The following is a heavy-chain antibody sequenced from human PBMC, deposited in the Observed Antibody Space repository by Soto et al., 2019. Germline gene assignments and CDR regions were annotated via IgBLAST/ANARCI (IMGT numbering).Heavy chain of an antibody. Sequence: SETLSLTCTVSGGSISSYYWSWIRQPPGKGLERIGYIYYSGSTNYNPSLKSRVTISVDTSKNQFSLKLSSVTAADTAVYYCARVEAVYDSSGYGLFDYFDYWGQETLVTVSS. CDR1: GGSISSYY. CDR3: ARVEAVYDSSGYGLFDYFDY. D-gene: IGHD3-22*01. CDR2: IYYSGST. J-gene: IGHJ4*02. V-gene: IGHV4-59*08.